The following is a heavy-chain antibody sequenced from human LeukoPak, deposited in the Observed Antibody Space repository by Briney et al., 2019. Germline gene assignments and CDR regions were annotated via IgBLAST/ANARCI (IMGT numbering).Heavy chain of an antibody. CDR1: GFTFDEYA. D-gene: IGHD3-10*01. CDR2: ISWNSGSI. CDR3: ARVTYGSGTYGAFDY. V-gene: IGHV3-9*01. J-gene: IGHJ4*02. Sequence: PGRSLRLSCAASGFTFDEYAMHWVRQAPGKGLEWVSGISWNSGSIGYADSVKGRFTISRDNAKNSLYLQMNSLRAEDTAVYYCARVTYGSGTYGAFDYWGQGTLVTVSS.